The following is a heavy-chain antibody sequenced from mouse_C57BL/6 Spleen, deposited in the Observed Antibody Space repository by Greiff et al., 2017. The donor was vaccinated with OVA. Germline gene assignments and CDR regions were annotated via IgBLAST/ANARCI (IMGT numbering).Heavy chain of an antibody. V-gene: IGHV2-5*01. CDR2: IWRGGST. D-gene: IGHD1-1*01. CDR3: GFITTVVPYAMDY. CDR1: GFSLTSYG. Sequence: QVQLQQSGPGLVQPSQSLSITCTVSGFSLTSYGVHWVRQSPGKGLEWLGVIWRGGSTDYNAAFMSRLSITKDNSKSQVFFKMNSLQADDTAIYYCGFITTVVPYAMDYWGQGTSVTVSS. J-gene: IGHJ4*01.